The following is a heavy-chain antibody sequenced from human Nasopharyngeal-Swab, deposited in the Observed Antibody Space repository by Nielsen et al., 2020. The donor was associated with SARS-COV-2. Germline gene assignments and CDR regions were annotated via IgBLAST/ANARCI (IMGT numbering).Heavy chain of an antibody. CDR3: ARDRVLLWFRETKGYYYYGMDV. J-gene: IGHJ6*02. V-gene: IGHV1-2*06. CDR2: INPNSGGT. Sequence: WVRQAPGQGLGGLGRINPNSGGTNYAQKFQGRVTMTRDTSISTAYMELSRLRSDDTAVYYCARDRVLLWFRETKGYYYYGMDVWGQGTTVTVSS. D-gene: IGHD3-10*01.